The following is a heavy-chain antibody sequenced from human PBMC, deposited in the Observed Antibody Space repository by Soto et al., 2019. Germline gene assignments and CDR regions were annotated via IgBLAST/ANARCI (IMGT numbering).Heavy chain of an antibody. V-gene: IGHV3-23*01. CDR1: GFTFSSYA. CDR3: AKEGLSVDAYYDFWSGYYTPEQASNHFDY. Sequence: PGGSLRLSCAASGFTFSSYAMSWVRQAPGKGLEWVSAISGSGGSTYYADSVKGRFTISRDNSKNTLYLQMNSLRAEDTAVYYCAKEGLSVDAYYDFWSGYYTPEQASNHFDYWGQGTLVTVSS. CDR2: ISGSGGST. J-gene: IGHJ4*02. D-gene: IGHD3-3*01.